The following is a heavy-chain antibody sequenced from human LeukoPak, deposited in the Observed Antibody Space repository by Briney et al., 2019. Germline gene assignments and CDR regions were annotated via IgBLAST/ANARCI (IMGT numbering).Heavy chain of an antibody. Sequence: SETLSLTCTVSGGSISSSSYHWGWIRQPPGKGLEWIGSIYYSGSTYYNPSLKSRVTISVDTSKNQFSLKLSSVTAADTAVYYCARQFAKRRNYYDSSGYLDIFDYWGQGTLVTVSS. CDR1: GGSISSSSYH. CDR3: ARQFAKRRNYYDSSGYLDIFDY. J-gene: IGHJ4*02. D-gene: IGHD3-22*01. CDR2: IYYSGST. V-gene: IGHV4-39*01.